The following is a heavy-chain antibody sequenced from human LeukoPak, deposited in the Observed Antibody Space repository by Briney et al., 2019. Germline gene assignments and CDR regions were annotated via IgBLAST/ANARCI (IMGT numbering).Heavy chain of an antibody. J-gene: IGHJ3*02. CDR1: GGSISGDH. CDR2: IYYSGST. Sequence: SETLSLTCTVSGGSISGDHWNWIRQPPGKGLEWIGYIYYSGSTNYNPSLKSRVTISIDTSKNQFSLKLTSVSAADTAVYYCARRNDFGIWGQGTMVTVSS. CDR3: ARRNDFGI. V-gene: IGHV4-59*08.